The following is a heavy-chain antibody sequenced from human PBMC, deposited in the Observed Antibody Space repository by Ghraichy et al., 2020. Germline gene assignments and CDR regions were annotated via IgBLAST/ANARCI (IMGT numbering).Heavy chain of an antibody. CDR3: ASTMVRGATPYGMDV. CDR1: GGSVSSGSYY. CDR2: IYYSGST. J-gene: IGHJ6*02. D-gene: IGHD3-10*01. V-gene: IGHV4-61*01. Sequence: GSLSLTCTVSGGSVSSGSYYWSWIRHPPGKGLEWIGYIYYSGSTNYNPSLKSRVTISVDTSKNQFSLKLSSVTAADTAVYYCASTMVRGATPYGMDVWGQGTTVTVSS.